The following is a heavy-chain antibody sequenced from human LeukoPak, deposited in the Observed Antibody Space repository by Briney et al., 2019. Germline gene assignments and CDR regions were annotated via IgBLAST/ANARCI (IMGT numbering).Heavy chain of an antibody. J-gene: IGHJ4*02. CDR1: GFSFSSYA. D-gene: IGHD2-15*01. CDR3: SVVVLAATYY. CDR2: MSSSDDGR. Sequence: GGSLRLSCATSGFSFSSYAMSWVRQAPGKGLEWVSAMSSSDDGRYYAASVRGRFTISRDTSRSTLYLQMNSLRAEDTAVYYCSVVVLAATYYWGQGTLVTVSS. V-gene: IGHV3-23*01.